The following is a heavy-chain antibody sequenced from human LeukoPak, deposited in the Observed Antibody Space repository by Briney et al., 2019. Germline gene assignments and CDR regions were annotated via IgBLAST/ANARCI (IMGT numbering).Heavy chain of an antibody. J-gene: IGHJ4*02. CDR2: IYFNGNT. CDR1: GGSISSYY. CDR3: AREVDTVMAYFDY. D-gene: IGHD5-18*01. V-gene: IGHV4-59*01. Sequence: PSETLSLTCTVSGGSISSYYWSWIRQPPGKGLEWIGYIYFNGNTNYNPSLKSRVTISLDTSRNQFSLELSSMTAADTAVYYCAREVDTVMAYFDYWGQGTLVTASS.